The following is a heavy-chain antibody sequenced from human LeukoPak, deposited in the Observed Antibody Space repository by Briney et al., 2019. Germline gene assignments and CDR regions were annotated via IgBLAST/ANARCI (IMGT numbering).Heavy chain of an antibody. D-gene: IGHD3-9*01. CDR1: GFTFSSYA. V-gene: IGHV3-64D*06. CDR2: ISSNGGST. Sequence: GGSLRLSCSASGFTFSSYAMHWVRQAPGKGLEYVSAISSNGGSTYYADSVKGRFTISRDNSKNTLYLQMSSLRAEDTAVYYCVKELQYFDWLGALDYWGQGTLVTVSS. J-gene: IGHJ4*02. CDR3: VKELQYFDWLGALDY.